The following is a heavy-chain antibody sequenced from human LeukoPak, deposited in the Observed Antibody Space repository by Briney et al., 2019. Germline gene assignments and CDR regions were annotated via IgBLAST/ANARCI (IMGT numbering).Heavy chain of an antibody. CDR1: GYTFTGYY. J-gene: IGHJ6*02. CDR3: ASNKDDTFGYYYGMDV. D-gene: IGHD3-9*01. Sequence: ASVKVSCKASGYTFTGYYMHWVRQAPGQGLEWMGWINPNSGGTNYAQKFQGRVTMTRDTSISTAYMELSRLRSDDTAVYYCASNKDDTFGYYYGMDVWGQGTTVTVSS. V-gene: IGHV1-2*02. CDR2: INPNSGGT.